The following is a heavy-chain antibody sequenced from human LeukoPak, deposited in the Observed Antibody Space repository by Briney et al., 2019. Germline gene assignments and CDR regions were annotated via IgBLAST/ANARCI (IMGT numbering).Heavy chain of an antibody. CDR3: ARAPTWSTTSYSYYYMDV. D-gene: IGHD2-2*01. CDR1: GYTFTSYD. J-gene: IGHJ6*03. Sequence: ASVRVSCKASGYTFTSYDINWGRQATGQGREWMGWLNPNSGNTGYSQNFHGRLTMTRNTSISTAYMEVSSLRYEDTAVYYCARAPTWSTTSYSYYYMDVWGKGTTATISS. V-gene: IGHV1-8*01. CDR2: LNPNSGNT.